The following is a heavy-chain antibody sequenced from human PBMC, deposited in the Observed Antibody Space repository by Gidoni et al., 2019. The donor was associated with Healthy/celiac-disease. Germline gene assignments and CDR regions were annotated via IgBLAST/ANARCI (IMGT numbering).Heavy chain of an antibody. D-gene: IGHD4-4*01. Sequence: EVQLVESGGGLVQPGRSLRLSCAASGFPFDDYAMHWVRQAPGKGLEWVSGISWNSGSIGYADSVKGRFTISRDNAKNSLYLQMNSLRAEDTALYYCAKDINDYSNYYYYGMDVWGQGTTVTVSS. J-gene: IGHJ6*02. V-gene: IGHV3-9*01. CDR2: ISWNSGSI. CDR3: AKDINDYSNYYYYGMDV. CDR1: GFPFDDYA.